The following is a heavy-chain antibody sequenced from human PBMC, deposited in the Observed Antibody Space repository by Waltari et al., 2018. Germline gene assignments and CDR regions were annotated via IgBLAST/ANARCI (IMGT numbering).Heavy chain of an antibody. V-gene: IGHV4-39*02. Sequence: QLQLQESGPGLVKPSETLSLPCTISGGSISSSSYYWGWIRQPPGKGLEWIGSMYYRGSTFYNPSLKSRVTISADMTKNHFSLKLSSVTAADTAVYYCARSSGYYSDYFDYWGQGTLVTVSS. CDR2: MYYRGST. CDR1: GGSISSSSYY. J-gene: IGHJ4*02. D-gene: IGHD3-22*01. CDR3: ARSSGYYSDYFDY.